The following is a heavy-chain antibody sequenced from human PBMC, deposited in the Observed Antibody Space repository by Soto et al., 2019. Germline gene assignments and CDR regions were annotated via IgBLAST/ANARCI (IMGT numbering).Heavy chain of an antibody. D-gene: IGHD4-17*01. V-gene: IGHV4-39*01. Sequence: QVQLQESGPGLVKPSETLSLTCTVSGGSISSNCYRVWIRQPPGKGLEWVGMVSHGGSTYYNPSLESRVSISGDTSKNQFSLKLTSVTAADTSVYYCGNYCESNGPSPGAFEIWGQGTMVTVSS. CDR1: GGSISSNCYR. CDR2: VSHGGST. J-gene: IGHJ3*02. CDR3: GNYCESNGPSPGAFEI.